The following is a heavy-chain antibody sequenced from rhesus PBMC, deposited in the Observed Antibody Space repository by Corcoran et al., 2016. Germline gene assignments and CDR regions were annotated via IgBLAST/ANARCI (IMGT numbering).Heavy chain of an antibody. D-gene: IGHD4-23*01. CDR1: GFTFDDYA. Sequence: EVQLVESGGGLVQPGGSLRLSCAASGFTFDDYAMSWVRQAPGKGLEWVSRISWNSGTIYYADSVKGRVTISRDNAKNALFLQMDRLRAEDTAVYYCTSLYSNQRGFDYWGQGVLVTVSS. CDR2: ISWNSGTI. V-gene: IGHV3-134*01. CDR3: TSLYSNQRGFDY. J-gene: IGHJ4*01.